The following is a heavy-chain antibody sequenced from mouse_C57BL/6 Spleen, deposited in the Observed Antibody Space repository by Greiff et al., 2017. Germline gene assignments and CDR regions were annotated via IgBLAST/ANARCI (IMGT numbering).Heavy chain of an antibody. CDR1: GFSLTSYG. J-gene: IGHJ1*03. V-gene: IGHV2-2*01. CDR3: ASYYCSFYWYFDV. CDR2: IWSGGST. D-gene: IGHD1-1*01. Sequence: QVQLKQSGPGLVQPSQSLSITCTVSGFSLTSYGVHWVRQSPGKGLEWLGVIWSGGSTDYNAAFISRLSISKDNSKSQVFFKMNCLQADYTAIYYCASYYCSFYWYFDVWGTGTTVTVSS.